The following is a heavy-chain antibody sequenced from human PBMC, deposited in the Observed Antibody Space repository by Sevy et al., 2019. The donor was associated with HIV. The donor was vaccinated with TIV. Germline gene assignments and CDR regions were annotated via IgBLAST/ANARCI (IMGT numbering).Heavy chain of an antibody. J-gene: IGHJ4*02. CDR3: ARDLFSGGNAVYGY. CDR2: INAISSNI. V-gene: IGHV3-21*01. Sequence: GESLKISCAASEFTFSSYAMNWVRQAPGKGLEWVSSINAISSNIYYADSVKGRFTISRDNAENSLYLQMNSVRAEDTAVYYCARDLFSGGNAVYGYWGQGTLVTVSS. D-gene: IGHD2-15*01. CDR1: EFTFSSYA.